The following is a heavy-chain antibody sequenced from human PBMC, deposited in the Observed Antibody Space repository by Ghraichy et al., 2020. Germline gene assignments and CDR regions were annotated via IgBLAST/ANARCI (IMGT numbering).Heavy chain of an antibody. D-gene: IGHD6-13*01. J-gene: IGHJ4*02. CDR1: GFTFSSYW. V-gene: IGHV3-74*01. Sequence: GGSLRLSCAASGFTFSSYWMHWVRQVPGKGLVWVARIDNYGGITNYADSVRGRFTISRDNAKNQLSLQMNSLTVEDTAVYYCGRDLSGMADYWGLGAQVTVSS. CDR2: IDNYGGIT. CDR3: GRDLSGMADY.